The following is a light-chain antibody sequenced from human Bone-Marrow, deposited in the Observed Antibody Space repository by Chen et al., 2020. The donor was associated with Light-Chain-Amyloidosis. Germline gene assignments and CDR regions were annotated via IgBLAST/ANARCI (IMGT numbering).Light chain of an antibody. CDR1: QSVSGF. V-gene: IGKV3-20*01. CDR2: GAS. Sequence: EIVLTQSPGTLSLSPGDRATLSCRASQSVSGFLAWYQQIPGQAPRLLIYGASSRATGIPDRFRGSGYVTDFILSITRLEPEDFAVYYCQQYDTSPYTFGQGTKLEI. J-gene: IGKJ2*01. CDR3: QQYDTSPYT.